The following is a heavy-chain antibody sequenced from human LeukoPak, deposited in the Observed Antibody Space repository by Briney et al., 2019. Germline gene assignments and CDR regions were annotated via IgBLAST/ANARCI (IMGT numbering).Heavy chain of an antibody. CDR2: IHTSGTM. V-gene: IGHV4-4*07. J-gene: IGHJ4*02. D-gene: IGHD3-22*01. CDR3: ARGILRDYYDSSGFYHRGGVGY. CDR1: GRSISTYY. Sequence: SETLSLTCTVSGRSISTYYWSWIRQPAGRGLEWIGHIHTSGTMNYNASLKSRVRISVETSKNQFSLRLSSVTAADTAVYFCARGILRDYYDSSGFYHRGGVGYWGQGTLVTVSS.